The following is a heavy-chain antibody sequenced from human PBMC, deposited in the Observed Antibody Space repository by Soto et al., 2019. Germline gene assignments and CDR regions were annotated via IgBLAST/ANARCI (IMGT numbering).Heavy chain of an antibody. CDR1: GDSASSNSAG. V-gene: IGHV6-1*01. Sequence: SQTLSLTCAITGDSASSNSAGWSWVRQSPSRGLEWLGRTYYRSKWYYEYAVSVRGRITINPDTSKNQYSLKLSSVTAADTAVFYCARHRARNWFDPWGQGTLVTVSS. CDR2: TYYRSKWYY. CDR3: ARHRARNWFDP. J-gene: IGHJ5*02. D-gene: IGHD6-6*01.